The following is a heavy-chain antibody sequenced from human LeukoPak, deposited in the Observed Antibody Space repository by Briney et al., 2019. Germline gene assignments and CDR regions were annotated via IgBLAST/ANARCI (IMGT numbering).Heavy chain of an antibody. V-gene: IGHV3-23*01. J-gene: IGHJ4*02. D-gene: IGHD6-19*01. CDR1: GFTFSSYP. CDR3: SRLGQPVAATDY. Sequence: GGSLRLSCAASGFTFSSYPMIWVRQAPGKGLEWVSAIGASGSTTYYADSVKGRFTISRDNSRTTLFLQMNSLRAEDTAVYYCSRLGQPVAATDYWGQRALVTVSS. CDR2: IGASGSTT.